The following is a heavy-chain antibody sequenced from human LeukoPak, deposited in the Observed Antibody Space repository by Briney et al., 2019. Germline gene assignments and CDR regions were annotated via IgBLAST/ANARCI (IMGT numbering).Heavy chain of an antibody. CDR3: AKDHGYGQQGY. CDR2: ISGSGGST. CDR1: GFTFSSYA. Sequence: GGSLRLSCATSGFTFSSYAMSWVRQAPGKGLEWVSAISGSGGSTYYADSVKGRFTISRDNSKNTLYLQMNSLRAEDTAVYYCAKDHGYGQQGYWGQGTLVTVSS. D-gene: IGHD5-18*01. V-gene: IGHV3-23*01. J-gene: IGHJ4*02.